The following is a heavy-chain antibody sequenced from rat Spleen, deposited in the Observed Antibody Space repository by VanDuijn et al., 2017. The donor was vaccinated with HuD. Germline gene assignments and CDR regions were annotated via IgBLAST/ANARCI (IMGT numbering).Heavy chain of an antibody. Sequence: QVQLRESGPGLVQPSQTLSLTCTVSGLSLTSNSVSWIRQPPGKSLVWMGTIWAGGGTNYNSAVQSRLSISRDTSKSQIFLKMNRLQPEDTGTYYCARHLREASGVMDVWGQGASVTVSS. V-gene: IGHV2-72*01. D-gene: IGHD4-3*01. CDR2: IWAGGGT. CDR1: GLSLTSNS. J-gene: IGHJ4*01. CDR3: ARHLREASGVMDV.